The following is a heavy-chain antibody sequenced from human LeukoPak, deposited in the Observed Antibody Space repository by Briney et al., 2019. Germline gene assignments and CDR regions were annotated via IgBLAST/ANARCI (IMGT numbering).Heavy chain of an antibody. CDR1: NGSFSGYY. V-gene: IGHV4-34*01. D-gene: IGHD3-16*01. CDR3: ARAAWNGGGGFDP. CDR2: VNHGGDT. J-gene: IGHJ5*02. Sequence: SETLSLTCAVYNGSFSGYYWSWIRQSPEKGLEWIGEVNHGGDTNYNPSLRSRVTISLDTSKTHFSLNLRSVTAADAAVYNCARAAWNGGGGFDPWGQRTLVTVSS.